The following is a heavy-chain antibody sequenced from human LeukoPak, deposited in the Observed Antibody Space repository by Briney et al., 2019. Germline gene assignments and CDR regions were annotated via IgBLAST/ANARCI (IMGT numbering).Heavy chain of an antibody. CDR3: ARDLRSGGVTYGQDS. CDR1: GYTFTSYD. D-gene: IGHD5-18*01. Sequence: ASVKVSCKASGYTFTSYDINWVRQATGQGLEWMGWMNPNSGNTGYAQKFQGRVTITRNTSISTVYMDLSRLTSDDTAVYYCARDLRSGGVTYGQDSWGQGTLVTVSS. J-gene: IGHJ4*02. V-gene: IGHV1-8*03. CDR2: MNPNSGNT.